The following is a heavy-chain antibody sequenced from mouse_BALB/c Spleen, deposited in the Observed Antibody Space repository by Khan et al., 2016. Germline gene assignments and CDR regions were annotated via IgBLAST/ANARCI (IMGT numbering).Heavy chain of an antibody. Sequence: EVQLQESGPSLVKPSQTLSLTCSVTGDSITSGYWNWIRKFPGNKLEYMGYISYSGSTYYNPSLKSRISITRDTSKNQYYLQLNSVTTEDTATYXCARRSTMIISWFAYWGQGTLVTVSA. V-gene: IGHV3-8*02. CDR2: ISYSGST. CDR1: GDSITSGY. CDR3: ARRSTMIISWFAY. J-gene: IGHJ3*01. D-gene: IGHD2-4*01.